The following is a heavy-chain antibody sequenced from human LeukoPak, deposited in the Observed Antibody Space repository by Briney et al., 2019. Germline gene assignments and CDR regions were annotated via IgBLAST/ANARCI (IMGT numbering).Heavy chain of an antibody. D-gene: IGHD3-22*01. CDR2: IIPMFGTA. J-gene: IGHJ4*02. CDR1: GYTFTNYY. CDR3: ARGSPPRRNYDSRGYYSYYFDY. V-gene: IGHV1-69*13. Sequence: GASVKVSCKASGYTFTNYYMHWVRQAPGQGLEWMGGIIPMFGTANHAQKLQGRVTITADESTSTAYMELSSLRSEDTAVYYCARGSPPRRNYDSRGYYSYYFDYWGQGTLVTVSS.